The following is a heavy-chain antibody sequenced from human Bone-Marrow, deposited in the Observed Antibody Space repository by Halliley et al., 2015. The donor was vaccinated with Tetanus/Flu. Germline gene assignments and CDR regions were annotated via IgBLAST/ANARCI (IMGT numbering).Heavy chain of an antibody. CDR1: GYTFTNYG. D-gene: IGHD2-15*01. V-gene: IGHV1-18*01. J-gene: IGHJ6*02. CDR3: ARDPAATQIAYFGMDV. CDR2: ISGYNGNT. Sequence: QVQLVQSGAEVKKPGASVKVSCKASGYTFTNYGITWVRQAPGQGLEWMGWISGYNGNTKYAQRFQGRVTMTTDTSTTTAYLDLRSRRSDDTAVYYCARDPAATQIAYFGMDVWGQGTTVTVSS.